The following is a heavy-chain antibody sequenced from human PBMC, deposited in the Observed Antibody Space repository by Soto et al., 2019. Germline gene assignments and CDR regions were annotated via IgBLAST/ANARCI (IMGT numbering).Heavy chain of an antibody. CDR1: GGTFSSYA. V-gene: IGHV1-69*06. CDR3: AGGIAARDVSPYYGMDV. J-gene: IGHJ6*02. Sequence: ASVKVSCKASGGTFSSYAISWVRQAPGQGLEWMGGIIPIFGTANYAQKFQGRVTITADKSTSTAYMELSSLRSEDTAVYYCAGGIAARDVSPYYGMDVWGQGTTVTV. D-gene: IGHD6-6*01. CDR2: IIPIFGTA.